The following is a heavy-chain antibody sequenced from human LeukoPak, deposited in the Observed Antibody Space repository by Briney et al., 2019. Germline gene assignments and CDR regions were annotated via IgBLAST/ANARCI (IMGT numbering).Heavy chain of an antibody. CDR3: AKDMYDILAGYDIGRDNWFDP. CDR1: GFTFSSHW. D-gene: IGHD3-9*01. J-gene: IGHJ5*02. CDR2: INKDGSNI. Sequence: GGSLRLSCAASGFTFSSHWMRWVRQVPGKGLVWVSVINKDGSNIVYADSVKGRFTISRDNAKNTLYLQMNSLRAEDTAVYYCAKDMYDILAGYDIGRDNWFDPWGQGTLVSVSS. V-gene: IGHV3-74*01.